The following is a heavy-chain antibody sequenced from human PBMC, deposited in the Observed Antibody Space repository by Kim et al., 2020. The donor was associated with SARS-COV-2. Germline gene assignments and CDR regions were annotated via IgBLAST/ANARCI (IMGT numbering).Heavy chain of an antibody. CDR2: IYYSGST. Sequence: SETLSLTCTVSGGSISSSSYYWGWIRQPPGKGLEWIGSIYYSGSTYYNPSLKSRVTISVDTSKNQFSLKLSSVTAADTAVYYCARELVRIAVAGMFDYWGQGTLVTVSS. D-gene: IGHD6-19*01. V-gene: IGHV4-39*07. CDR1: GGSISSSSYY. CDR3: ARELVRIAVAGMFDY. J-gene: IGHJ4*02.